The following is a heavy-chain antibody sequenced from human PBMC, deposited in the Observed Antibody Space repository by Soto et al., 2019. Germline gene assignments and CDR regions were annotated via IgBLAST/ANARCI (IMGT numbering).Heavy chain of an antibody. CDR1: GFTFSNAW. D-gene: IGHD5-12*01. J-gene: IGHJ6*03. CDR2: IKSKTDGGTT. Sequence: GGSLRLSCAASGFTFSNAWMSWVRQAPGKGLEWVGRIKSKTDGGTTDYAAPVKGRFTISRDDSKNTLYLQMNSLKTEDTAVYYYTTAPALSGYDSQDYYYYYYMDVWGKGPRSPSP. CDR3: TTAPALSGYDSQDYYYYYYMDV. V-gene: IGHV3-15*01.